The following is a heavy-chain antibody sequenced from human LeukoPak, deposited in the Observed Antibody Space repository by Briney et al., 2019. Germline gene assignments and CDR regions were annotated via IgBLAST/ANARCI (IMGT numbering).Heavy chain of an antibody. J-gene: IGHJ1*01. V-gene: IGHV1-3*01. CDR1: GYTLTTFA. CDR2: INAGNGNT. D-gene: IGHD6-13*01. Sequence: GSVKVSCKASGYTLTTFAMHWVSQAPGQRLEGMGWINAGNGNTKYSQKFQGRVTITRDTSASTAYMELSSLRSEDTAVYYCATTVAAGTYRYFQHWGQGNLVTVSS. CDR3: ATTVAAGTYRYFQH.